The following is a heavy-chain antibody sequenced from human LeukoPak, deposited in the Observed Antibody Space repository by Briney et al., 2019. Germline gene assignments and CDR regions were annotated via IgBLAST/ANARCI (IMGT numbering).Heavy chain of an antibody. V-gene: IGHV3-7*02. Sequence: GGSLRLSCAASGFTFSSSWMSWVRQTPGKGLEWVANVKQDGSEKYYVDSVKGRFTISRDNAKNSLYLQMNSLRAEDTAVCYCASAERWLQHFDYWGQGTLVTVSS. CDR3: ASAERWLQHFDY. CDR2: VKQDGSEK. CDR1: GFTFSSSW. D-gene: IGHD5-24*01. J-gene: IGHJ4*02.